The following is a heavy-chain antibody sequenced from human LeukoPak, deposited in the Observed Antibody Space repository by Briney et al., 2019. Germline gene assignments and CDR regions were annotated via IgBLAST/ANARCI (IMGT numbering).Heavy chain of an antibody. V-gene: IGHV1-18*01. CDR3: ARRRFGDPVGNAFDI. J-gene: IGHJ3*02. D-gene: IGHD3-10*01. CDR2: ISAYNGNT. CDR1: GYTFTSYG. Sequence: GASVKVSCKASGYTFTSYGISWVRQAPGQGLEWMGWISAYNGNTNYAQKLQGRVTMTTDTSTSTAYMELRSLRSDDTAVYYCARRRFGDPVGNAFDIWGQGTMVTVSS.